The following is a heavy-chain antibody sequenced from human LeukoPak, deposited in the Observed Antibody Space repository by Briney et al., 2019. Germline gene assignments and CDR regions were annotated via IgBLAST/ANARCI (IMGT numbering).Heavy chain of an antibody. D-gene: IGHD2-15*01. J-gene: IGHJ1*01. CDR1: GFTFSSYA. V-gene: IGHV3-23*01. CDR2: VGSNGGST. CDR3: AQQVGYCSSGSCYFTY. Sequence: GGSLRLSGAASGFTFSSYAMSWVRQAPGKGLEWVSTVGSNGGSTYYADSVKGRFTISRDKSKNTLSLQMNSLRAEDTAVYYCAQQVGYCSSGSCYFTYWGQGTLVTVSS.